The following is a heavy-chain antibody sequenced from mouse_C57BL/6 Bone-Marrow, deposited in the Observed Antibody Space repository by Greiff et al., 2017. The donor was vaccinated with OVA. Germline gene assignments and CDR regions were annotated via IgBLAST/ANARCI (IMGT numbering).Heavy chain of an antibody. CDR2: ISNGGGST. J-gene: IGHJ2*01. Sequence: DVHLVESGGGLVQPGGSLKLSCAASGFTFSDYYMYWVRQTPEKRLEWVAYISNGGGSTYYPDTVKGRFTISRDNAKNTLYLQMSRLKSEDTAMYYCARGIGTVVVDYWGQGTTLTVSS. V-gene: IGHV5-12*01. CDR1: GFTFSDYY. D-gene: IGHD1-1*01. CDR3: ARGIGTVVVDY.